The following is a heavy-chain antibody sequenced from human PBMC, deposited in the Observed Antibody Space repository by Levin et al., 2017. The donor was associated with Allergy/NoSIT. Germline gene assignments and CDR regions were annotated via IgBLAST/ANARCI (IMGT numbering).Heavy chain of an antibody. CDR3: AKDSLHEEVSANFWYFDL. J-gene: IGHJ2*01. D-gene: IGHD2-15*01. Sequence: GGSLRLSCAASGLTFSRYAVNWVRRAPGKGLEWVSVISGSGESTYYADSVKGRFTISRDNSKNTVFLQMNSLRVEDTAIYYCAKDSLHEEVSANFWYFDLWGRVTQVTVSS. CDR1: GLTFSRYA. CDR2: ISGSGEST. V-gene: IGHV3-23*01.